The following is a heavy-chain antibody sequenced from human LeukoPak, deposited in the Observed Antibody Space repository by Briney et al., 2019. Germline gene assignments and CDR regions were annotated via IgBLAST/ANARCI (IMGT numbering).Heavy chain of an antibody. V-gene: IGHV1-69*05. Sequence: ASVKVSCKASGGTFSSYAISWVRQAPRQGLEWMGGIIPIFGTANYAQKFQGRVTITTDESTSTAYMELSSLRSEDTAVYYCARGPDSSGYSFDYWGQGTLVTVSS. D-gene: IGHD3-22*01. CDR2: IIPIFGTA. CDR1: GGTFSSYA. CDR3: ARGPDSSGYSFDY. J-gene: IGHJ4*02.